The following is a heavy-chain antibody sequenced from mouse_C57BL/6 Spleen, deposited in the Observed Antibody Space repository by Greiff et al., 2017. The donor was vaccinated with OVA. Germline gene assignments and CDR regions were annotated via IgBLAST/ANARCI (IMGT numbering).Heavy chain of an antibody. D-gene: IGHD1-1*01. V-gene: IGHV2-6*01. CDR3: ASAEYYGRFAY. Sequence: QVQLKESGPGLVAPSQSLSITCTVSGFSLTSYGVDWVRQSPGKGLEWLGVIWGVGSTNYNSALKSRLSISKDNSKSQVFLKMNSLQTDDTAMYYCASAEYYGRFAYWGQGTLVTVSA. CDR2: IWGVGST. CDR1: GFSLTSYG. J-gene: IGHJ3*01.